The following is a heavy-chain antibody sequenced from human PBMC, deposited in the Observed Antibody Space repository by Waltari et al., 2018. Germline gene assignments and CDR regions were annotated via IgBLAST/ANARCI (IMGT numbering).Heavy chain of an antibody. CDR2: IHESGST. V-gene: IGHV4-39*01. J-gene: IGHJ3*02. CDR1: SGSIPSGTYY. CDR3: ARQGGDDYGGNSGRGAFDI. D-gene: IGHD4-17*01. Sequence: QVQLQESGPGLVKPSEALSLSCTVSSGSIPSGTYYWGWIRQPPGRGLEWIANIHESGSTYPNPSLQSRITISVDTSKNQFSLKLTSVTVADTAVYYCARQGGDDYGGNSGRGAFDIWGQGTVVTVSS.